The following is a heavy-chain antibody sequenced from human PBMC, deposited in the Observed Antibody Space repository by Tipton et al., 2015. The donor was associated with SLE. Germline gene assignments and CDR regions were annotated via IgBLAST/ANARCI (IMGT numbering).Heavy chain of an antibody. Sequence: SLRLSCAASGFTFSSYAMSWVRQAPGKGLEWVSAISGSGGSTYYADSVKGRFTISRDNSKNTLYLQMNSLRAEDTAVYYCARPGSSRRGSLDYWGQGTLVTVSS. D-gene: IGHD6-13*01. CDR3: ARPGSSRRGSLDY. CDR1: GFTFSSYA. J-gene: IGHJ4*02. CDR2: ISGSGGST. V-gene: IGHV3-23*01.